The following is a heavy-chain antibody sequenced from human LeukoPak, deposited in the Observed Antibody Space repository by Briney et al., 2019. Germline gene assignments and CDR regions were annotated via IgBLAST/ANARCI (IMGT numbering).Heavy chain of an antibody. V-gene: IGHV4-39*07. CDR2: IYYSGST. D-gene: IGHD3-3*01. J-gene: IGHJ6*02. CDR1: GGSISSSSYY. CDR3: ARVGVTIFGVALPATYYYYGMDV. Sequence: SETLSLTCTVSGGSISSSSYYWGWIRQPPGKGLEWIGSIYYSGSTYYNPSLKSRVTISADTSKNQFSLKLSSVTAADTAVYYCARVGVTIFGVALPATYYYYGMDVWGQGTTVTVSS.